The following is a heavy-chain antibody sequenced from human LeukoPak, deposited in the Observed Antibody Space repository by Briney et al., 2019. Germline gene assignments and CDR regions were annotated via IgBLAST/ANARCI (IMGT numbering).Heavy chain of an antibody. CDR3: ARHGAVIGPAYWFDP. Sequence: SETLSLTCTVSGGSISSSSYYWGWIRQPPGKGLEWIGSIYYSGSTYYNPSLESRVTISVDTPKNQFSLKLSSVTAADTALYYCARHGAVIGPAYWFDPWGQGTLVTVSS. CDR1: GGSISSSSYY. CDR2: IYYSGST. J-gene: IGHJ5*02. V-gene: IGHV4-39*01. D-gene: IGHD2-21*01.